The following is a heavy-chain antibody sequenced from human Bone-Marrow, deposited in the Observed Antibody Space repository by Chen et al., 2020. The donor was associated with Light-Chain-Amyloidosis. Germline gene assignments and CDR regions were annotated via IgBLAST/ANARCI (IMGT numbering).Heavy chain of an antibody. J-gene: IGHJ3*02. CDR3: ARGDYYGCHDAFNI. CDR1: GFPFSTYW. CDR2: MKQDGSEI. Sequence: EVQLVESGGGLVQPGGSLRLSCAASGFPFSTYWMSWVRQPPGKGLEWVASMKQDGSEIHYVDSVKGRFTVSRDNAKNSLYLQMNTLRAEDTAVYYCARGDYYGCHDAFNIWGQGTMVTVSS. V-gene: IGHV3-7*01. D-gene: IGHD3-10*01.